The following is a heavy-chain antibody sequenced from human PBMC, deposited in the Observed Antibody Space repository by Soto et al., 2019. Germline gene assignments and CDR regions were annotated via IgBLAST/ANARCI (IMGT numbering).Heavy chain of an antibody. CDR1: GGSIRSGGYY. V-gene: IGHV4-31*03. D-gene: IGHD5-18*01. Sequence: QVQLQESGPGLVKPSQTLSLTCTVSGGSIRSGGYYWSWVRQSPRRGLEWIGNIYYSGSTYYNPSLKSRLILSVDTSKNQFSLNLSSVTAADTAVYYCARDRLMATAGTARHYFGLDVWGQGTTVTVSS. J-gene: IGHJ6*02. CDR2: IYYSGST. CDR3: ARDRLMATAGTARHYFGLDV.